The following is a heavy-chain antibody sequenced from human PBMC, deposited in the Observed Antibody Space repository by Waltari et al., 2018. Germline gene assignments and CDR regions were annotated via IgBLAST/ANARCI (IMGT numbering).Heavy chain of an antibody. Sequence: VQLVQSGAEVKKPGSSVKVSCKASGGTFSSYAISWVRQAPGQGLEWMGRIITILGIANYAQKVQGRVTVTADKSTRTAYMELSSLRSEDTAVYYCASAYCGGDCYSGYFDYWGQGTLVTVSS. V-gene: IGHV1-69*09. CDR2: IITILGIA. CDR1: GGTFSSYA. D-gene: IGHD2-21*01. J-gene: IGHJ4*02. CDR3: ASAYCGGDCYSGYFDY.